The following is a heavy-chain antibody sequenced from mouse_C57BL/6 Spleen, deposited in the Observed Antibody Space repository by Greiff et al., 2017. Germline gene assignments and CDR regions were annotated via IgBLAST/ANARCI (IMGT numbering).Heavy chain of an antibody. D-gene: IGHD1-1*01. CDR1: GFTFTDYY. J-gene: IGHJ2*01. CDR2: IRNKANGYTT. Sequence: EVKLVESGGGLVQPGGSLSLSCAASGFTFTDYYMSWVRQPPGKALEWLGFIRNKANGYTTEYSASVKGRFTISRDNSQSILYLQMNALRAEDSATYYCARTTVVATGGFDYWGQGTTLTVSS. V-gene: IGHV7-3*01. CDR3: ARTTVVATGGFDY.